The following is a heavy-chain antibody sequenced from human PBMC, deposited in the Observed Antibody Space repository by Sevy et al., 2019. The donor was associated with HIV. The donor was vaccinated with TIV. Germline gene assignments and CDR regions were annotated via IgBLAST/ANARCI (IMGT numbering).Heavy chain of an antibody. CDR2: INSDGESI. J-gene: IGHJ4*02. V-gene: IGHV3-74*01. CDR3: ARGSRGTFGS. Sequence: GGSPRLSCAASGFTFTSDWMHWVRQPPGKGLVWVSHINSDGESIRYADSVKGRFTTSRDNAKNTLYLQMNNLRAEDTAVYYCARGSRGTFGSWGQGTLITVSS. CDR1: GFTFTSDW. D-gene: IGHD1-26*01.